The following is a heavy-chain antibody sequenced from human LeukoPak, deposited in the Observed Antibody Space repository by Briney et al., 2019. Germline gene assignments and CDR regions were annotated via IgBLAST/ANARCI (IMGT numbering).Heavy chain of an antibody. CDR3: AKDPGDYDYVWGSYRYTGAFDI. Sequence: SVKVSCKASGGTFSSYAISWVRQAPGQGLEWMGGIIPIFGTANYAQKFQGRFTISRDNSKNTLYLQMNSLRAEDTAVYYCAKDPGDYDYVWGSYRYTGAFDIWGQGTMVTVSS. D-gene: IGHD3-16*02. V-gene: IGHV1-69*05. CDR1: GGTFSSYA. CDR2: IIPIFGTA. J-gene: IGHJ3*02.